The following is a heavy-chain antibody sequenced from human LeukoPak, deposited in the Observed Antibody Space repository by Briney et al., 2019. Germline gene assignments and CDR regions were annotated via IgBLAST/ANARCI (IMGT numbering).Heavy chain of an antibody. D-gene: IGHD3-22*01. J-gene: IGHJ4*02. CDR3: ARADYDSSGYYYFDY. CDR1: GYTFTSYG. CDR2: ISAYNGNT. Sequence: ASVKVSCKASGYTFTSYGISWVRQAPGQGLEWRGGISAYNGNTNYAQKLQGRVTMTTDTSTSTAYMELRSLRSDDTAVYYCARADYDSSGYYYFDYWGQGTLVTVSS. V-gene: IGHV1-18*01.